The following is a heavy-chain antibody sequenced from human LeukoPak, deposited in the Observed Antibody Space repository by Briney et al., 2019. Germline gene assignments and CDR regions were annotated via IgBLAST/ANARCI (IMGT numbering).Heavy chain of an antibody. CDR2: ISWNSGSI. Sequence: GGSLRLSCAASGFTFDDYAMHWVRQAPGKGLEWVSGISWNSGSIGYADSVKGRFTISRDNSKNTLYLQMNSLRAEDTAVYYCARGEYGDYSTPLGYWGQGTLVTVSS. D-gene: IGHD4-17*01. J-gene: IGHJ4*02. V-gene: IGHV3-9*01. CDR3: ARGEYGDYSTPLGY. CDR1: GFTFDDYA.